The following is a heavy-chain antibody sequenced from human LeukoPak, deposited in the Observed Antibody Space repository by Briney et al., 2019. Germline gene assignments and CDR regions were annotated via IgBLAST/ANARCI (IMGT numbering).Heavy chain of an antibody. Sequence: GGSLRLSCAASGFPFTSGFTFSDYYMSWIGPAPGTRLEWVSYISSTSAYTSYAGSVKGRFTISRDNANNSLFLQMNGLRAEDTAIYYCARGGTGAFDYWGQGTLVTVSS. J-gene: IGHJ4*02. D-gene: IGHD2-8*02. CDR2: ISSTSAYT. CDR3: ARGGTGAFDY. CDR1: GFPFTSGFTFSDYY. V-gene: IGHV3-11*06.